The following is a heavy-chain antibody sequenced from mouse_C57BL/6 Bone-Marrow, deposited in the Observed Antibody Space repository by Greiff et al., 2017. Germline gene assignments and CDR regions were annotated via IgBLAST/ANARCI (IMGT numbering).Heavy chain of an antibody. CDR2: IDPSDSYT. D-gene: IGHD1-1*01. J-gene: IGHJ4*01. V-gene: IGHV1-69*01. CDR1: GYTFTSYW. Sequence: QVQLQQPGAELVMPGASVKLSCKASGYTFTSYWMHWVKQRPGQGLEWIGEIDPSDSYTNYNQKFKGKSTLTVDKSSSTAYMQLSSLTSEDDAVYYGARTGVYYYGSSYAMDYWGQGTSVTVSS. CDR3: ARTGVYYYGSSYAMDY.